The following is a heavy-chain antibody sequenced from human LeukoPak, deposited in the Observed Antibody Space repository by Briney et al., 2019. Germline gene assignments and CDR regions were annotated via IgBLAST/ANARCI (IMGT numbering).Heavy chain of an antibody. Sequence: PSETLSLTCTVSGYSISSGYYWGWIRQPPGKGLEWIGSIYHSGSTYYNPSLKSRVTISVDTSKNQFSLKLSSVTAADTAVYYCARDIVGATYRGYFDYWGQGTLATVSS. CDR3: ARDIVGATYRGYFDY. J-gene: IGHJ4*02. CDR1: GYSISSGYY. D-gene: IGHD1-26*01. CDR2: IYHSGST. V-gene: IGHV4-38-2*02.